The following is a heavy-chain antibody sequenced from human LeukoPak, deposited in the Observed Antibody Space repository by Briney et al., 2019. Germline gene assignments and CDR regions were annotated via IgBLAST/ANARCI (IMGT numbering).Heavy chain of an antibody. CDR2: IHNNGNT. Sequence: SETLSLTCTVSGGSVSSDYWNWIRQPPGKGLEWIGYIHNNGNTNDNPSLKSRATISMDASKNQFSLRLSSVTAADTALYYCARRSTYGFFDYWGQGTLVTVSS. CDR1: GGSVSSDY. V-gene: IGHV4-59*08. CDR3: ARRSTYGFFDY. J-gene: IGHJ4*02. D-gene: IGHD4-17*01.